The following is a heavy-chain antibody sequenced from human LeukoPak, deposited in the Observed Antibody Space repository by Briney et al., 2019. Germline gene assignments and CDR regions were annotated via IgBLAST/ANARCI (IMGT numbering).Heavy chain of an antibody. V-gene: IGHV1-69*01. D-gene: IGHD1-7*01. CDR2: IPIFGTA. CDR3: ARERLELPYYYYYGMDV. J-gene: IGHJ6*02. Sequence: IPIFGTANYAQKFQGRVTITADESTSTAYMELSSLRSEDTAVYYCARERLELPYYYYYGMDVWGQGTTVTVSS.